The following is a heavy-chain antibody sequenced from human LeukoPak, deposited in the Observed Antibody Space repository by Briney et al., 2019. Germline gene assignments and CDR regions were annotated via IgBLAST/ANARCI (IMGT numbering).Heavy chain of an antibody. J-gene: IGHJ6*02. CDR2: IGAHNGLR. V-gene: IGHV1-18*01. D-gene: IGHD3-3*01. Sequence: ASVKVSCQSSGYTFTTSGISWLRQAPGQGLEWMAWIGAHNGLRNFAQKFQGRVTITADESTSTAYMELSSLRSEDTAVYYCARGAPYYDFWSGYPGMDVWGQGTTVTVSS. CDR3: ARGAPYYDFWSGYPGMDV. CDR1: GYTFTTSG.